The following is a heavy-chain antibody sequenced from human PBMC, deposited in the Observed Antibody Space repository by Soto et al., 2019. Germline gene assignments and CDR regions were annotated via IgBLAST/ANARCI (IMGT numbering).Heavy chain of an antibody. Sequence: SETLSLTCIVSGGSISSYYWSWIRQPPGKGLEWIGYIYYSGSTNYNPSLKSRVTISVDTSRNQFFLKLSSVTAADTAVYYCARQGYSYGYPNFDYWGQGTLVTVSA. J-gene: IGHJ4*02. D-gene: IGHD5-18*01. CDR3: ARQGYSYGYPNFDY. CDR2: IYYSGST. CDR1: GGSISSYY. V-gene: IGHV4-59*01.